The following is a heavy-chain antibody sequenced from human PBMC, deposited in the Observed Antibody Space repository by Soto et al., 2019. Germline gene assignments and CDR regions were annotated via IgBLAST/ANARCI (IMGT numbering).Heavy chain of an antibody. CDR2: IYYSGST. CDR3: ARHTPAISISDH. Sequence: PSETLSLTCTVSGGSITSRSYSWGWFGQPPGKGLEWIGSIYYSGSTYYNPSLKSRVTISVDTSKNQFSLKLSSVTAADTAVYYCARHTPAISISDHWGQGTLVTVSS. D-gene: IGHD2-15*01. J-gene: IGHJ4*02. CDR1: GGSITSRSYS. V-gene: IGHV4-39*01.